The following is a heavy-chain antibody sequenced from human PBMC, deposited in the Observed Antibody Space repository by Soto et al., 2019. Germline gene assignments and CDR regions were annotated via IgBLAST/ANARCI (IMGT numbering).Heavy chain of an antibody. D-gene: IGHD3-10*01. V-gene: IGHV2-5*02. CDR2: IFWDDDQ. Sequence: QITLKASAPPLVKPTQTLSLTCTFSGFSLTTTGVGVAWIRQSPGEALEWLALIFWDDDQRYNSALKSRLTISKATPKNRLVLTMTNTGPVDTGTYYCAHPPVQLVLTLTGRRKRVLGSFEYWGQGTLVTVSS. CDR3: AHPPVQLVLTLTGRRKRVLGSFEY. J-gene: IGHJ4*02. CDR1: GFSLTTTGVG.